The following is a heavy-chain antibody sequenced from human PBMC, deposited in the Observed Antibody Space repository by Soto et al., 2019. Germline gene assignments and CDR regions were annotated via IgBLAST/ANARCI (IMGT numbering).Heavy chain of an antibody. CDR2: VIDSGGST. J-gene: IGHJ6*02. CDR1: GFTFSSCA. D-gene: IGHD5-18*01. Sequence: PGGSLRLSCAASGFTFSSCAMGWVRQAPGKGLEWVSDVIDSGGSTYYADSVKGRVTLSRDNSKSTLYLQMNNLRTEDTAMYYCARDVKYGKGYNYSVVAFGGPGPTVPVSS. CDR3: ARDVKYGKGYNYSVVAF. V-gene: IGHV3-23*01.